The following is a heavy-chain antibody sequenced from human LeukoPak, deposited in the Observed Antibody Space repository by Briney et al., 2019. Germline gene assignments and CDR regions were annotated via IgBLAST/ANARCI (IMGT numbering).Heavy chain of an antibody. CDR3: ARALRDSSWYYEH. V-gene: IGHV3-11*01. CDR1: GFTFSDYY. CDR2: IGSGGGPI. Sequence: GGSLRLSCAASGFTFSDYYMSWFRQAPGKGLEWVSYIGSGGGPIYYADSVKGRFTTSRDNAKSSLYLQMNSLRAEDTALYYCARALRDSSWYYEHWGQGTLVTVSS. J-gene: IGHJ4*02. D-gene: IGHD6-13*01.